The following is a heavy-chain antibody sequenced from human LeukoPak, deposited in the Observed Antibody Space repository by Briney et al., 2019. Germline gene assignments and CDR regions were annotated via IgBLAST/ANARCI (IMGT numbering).Heavy chain of an antibody. V-gene: IGHV4-34*01. D-gene: IGHD6-6*01. CDR3: ARVRLVFRVDYYYYYMDV. J-gene: IGHJ6*03. CDR2: INLSGSA. Sequence: SETLSLTCAVYGGSFSGYYWSWIRQPPGKGLEWIVEINLSGSANYNPSLKSRVTISVDTSKNTFSPKLSSVTAADTAVYYCARVRLVFRVDYYYYYMDVWGKGTTVTVSS. CDR1: GGSFSGYY.